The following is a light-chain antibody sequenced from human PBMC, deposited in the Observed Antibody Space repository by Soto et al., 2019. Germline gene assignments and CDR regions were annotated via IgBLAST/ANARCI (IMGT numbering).Light chain of an antibody. V-gene: IGKV3-15*01. J-gene: IGKJ4*01. Sequence: EIVLTQSPATLSVSPGERATLSCRASESVSNNFAWYQQKPGQAPRLLIFGASASATGIPARFSGSGSRTEFTLTSSILQAEDFAVYYCQHYNKWPLTFGGGTKVEIK. CDR1: ESVSNN. CDR3: QHYNKWPLT. CDR2: GAS.